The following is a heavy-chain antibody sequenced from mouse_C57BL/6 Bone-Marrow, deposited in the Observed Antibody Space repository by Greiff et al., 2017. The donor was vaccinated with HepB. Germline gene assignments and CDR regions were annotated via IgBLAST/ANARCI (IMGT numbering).Heavy chain of an antibody. V-gene: IGHV10-1*01. CDR3: VRHGGGPFDY. Sequence: EVQLQQSGGGLVQPKGSLKLSCAASGFSFNTYAMNWVRQAPGKGLEWVARIRSKGNNYATYYADSVKDRFTISRDDSESMLYLQMNNLKTEDTAMYYCVRHGGGPFDYWGQGTTLTVSS. J-gene: IGHJ2*01. CDR1: GFSFNTYA. D-gene: IGHD1-1*02. CDR2: IRSKGNNYAT.